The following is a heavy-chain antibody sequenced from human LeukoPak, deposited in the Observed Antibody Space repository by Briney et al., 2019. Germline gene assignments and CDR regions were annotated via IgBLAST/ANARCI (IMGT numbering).Heavy chain of an antibody. Sequence: NASETLSLTCTVSGGSISSTSYYWGWIRQPPGKGLEWIGSISYSGSTYYNPSLRSRVTISVDTSKNQFSLKLSSVTAADTAVYYCARSPSSGWYKWYFDLWGRGTLVTVSS. V-gene: IGHV4-39*07. CDR2: ISYSGST. J-gene: IGHJ2*01. CDR3: ARSPSSGWYKWYFDL. CDR1: GGSISSTSYY. D-gene: IGHD6-19*01.